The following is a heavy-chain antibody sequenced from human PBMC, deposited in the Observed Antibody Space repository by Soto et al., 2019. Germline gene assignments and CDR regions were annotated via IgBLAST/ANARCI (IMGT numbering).Heavy chain of an antibody. D-gene: IGHD2-2*01. J-gene: IGHJ6*02. CDR3: ARVSVIPAAMSGGLAP. Sequence: EVQVVESGGGLVKPGESLRLSCVASGFSFSSYGMNWVRQAPGKGLEWVASISENGNYIYYADSVKGRFTGFRDSAKNSVSLQMNSLRVEDTAVYYCARVSVIPAAMSGGLAPWGQGTTVTVSS. V-gene: IGHV3-21*06. CDR1: GFSFSSYG. CDR2: ISENGNYI.